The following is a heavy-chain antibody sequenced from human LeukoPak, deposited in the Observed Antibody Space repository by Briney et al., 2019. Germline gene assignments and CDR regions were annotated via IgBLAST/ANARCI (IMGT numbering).Heavy chain of an antibody. CDR1: GFTFSSYA. CDR2: ISGSGGST. V-gene: IGHV3-23*01. CDR3: AKMTTVTPYYYYGMDV. Sequence: GGSLRLSCAASGFTFSSYAMSWVRQAPGKGLEWVSAISGSGGSTYYADSVKGRFTISRDNSKNTLYLQMNSLRAEDTAVYYCAKMTTVTPYYYYGMDVWGQGTTVTVSS. D-gene: IGHD4-17*01. J-gene: IGHJ6*02.